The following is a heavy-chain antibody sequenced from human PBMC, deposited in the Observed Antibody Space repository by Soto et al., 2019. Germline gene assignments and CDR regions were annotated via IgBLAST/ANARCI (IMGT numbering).Heavy chain of an antibody. V-gene: IGHV3-30-3*01. CDR3: ARDHRYCSGGSCYYFDY. CDR1: GFTFSSYA. D-gene: IGHD2-15*01. J-gene: IGHJ4*02. CDR2: ISYDGSNK. Sequence: QVQLAESGGGVVQPGRSLRLSCAASGFTFSSYAMHWVRQAPGKGLEWVAVISYDGSNKYYADSVKGRFTISRDNSKNTLYLQMNSLRAEDTAVYYCARDHRYCSGGSCYYFDYWGQGTLVTVSS.